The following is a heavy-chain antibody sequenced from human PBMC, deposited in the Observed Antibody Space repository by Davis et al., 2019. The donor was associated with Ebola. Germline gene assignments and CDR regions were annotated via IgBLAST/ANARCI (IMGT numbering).Heavy chain of an antibody. CDR3: ARALDISPRPFDY. CDR1: GYTFTSYY. V-gene: IGHV1-46*01. D-gene: IGHD3-9*01. CDR2: INPTDGST. Sequence: ASVKVSCKASGYTFTSYYLHWVRQTPGQGLEWVAIINPTDGSTRYAQNFQGRVTVTRDTSTSTVYMELNSLRSEDTAMFYCARALDISPRPFDYWGQGTLVTVSS. J-gene: IGHJ4*02.